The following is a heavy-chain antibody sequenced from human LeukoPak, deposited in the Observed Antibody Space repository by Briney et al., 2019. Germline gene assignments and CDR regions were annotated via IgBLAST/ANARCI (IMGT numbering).Heavy chain of an antibody. D-gene: IGHD5-12*01. CDR3: ARAGSGYAVFDY. Sequence: GRSLRLSCAASGFTFSSYAMHWVRQAPGEGLEWVAFISHDGSNKYYADSVRGRFTISRDNSKNTLYLQMNSLRAEDTAVYYCARAGSGYAVFDYWGQGTLVTVSS. J-gene: IGHJ4*02. CDR1: GFTFSSYA. V-gene: IGHV3-30*04. CDR2: ISHDGSNK.